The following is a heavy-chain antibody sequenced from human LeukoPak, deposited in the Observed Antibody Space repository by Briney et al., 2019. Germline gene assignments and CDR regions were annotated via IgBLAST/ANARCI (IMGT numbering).Heavy chain of an antibody. CDR3: ARDNGWSADF. Sequence: GGSLRLSCATSGFTFSRHWMYWVRQAPGKGLEWVANIKQDGSAKPYVDSVKGRFTISRDNAKNSLFLQMNSLRVEDTAVYYCARDNGWSADFWGQGTLVTVSS. V-gene: IGHV3-7*03. J-gene: IGHJ4*02. CDR2: IKQDGSAK. CDR1: GFTFSRHW. D-gene: IGHD2-15*01.